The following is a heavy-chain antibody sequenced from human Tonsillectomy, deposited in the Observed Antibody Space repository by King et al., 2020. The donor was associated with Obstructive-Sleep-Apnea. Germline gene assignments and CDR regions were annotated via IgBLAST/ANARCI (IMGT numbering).Heavy chain of an antibody. V-gene: IGHV4-30-4*01. Sequence: QLQESGPGLVKPSQTLSLTCTVSGDSISSGDYYWSWIRQPPGKGLEWIGYIYNSGNSYYNPSLKSRVTISVDTSKNQFSLKLGSVTAADTAVYYCAREYCSGGSCSLAYWGQGTLVTVSS. CDR1: GDSISSGDYY. J-gene: IGHJ4*02. D-gene: IGHD2-15*01. CDR3: AREYCSGGSCSLAY. CDR2: IYNSGNS.